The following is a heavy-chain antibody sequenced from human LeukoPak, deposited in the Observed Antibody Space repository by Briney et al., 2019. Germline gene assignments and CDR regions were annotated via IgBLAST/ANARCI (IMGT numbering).Heavy chain of an antibody. CDR1: GGTFSSYA. D-gene: IGHD1-26*01. CDR2: IIPILGIA. V-gene: IGHV1-69*04. CDR3: ARYSGSYYGSEDYFDY. Sequence: GASVKVSCKASGGTFSSYAISWVRQAPGQGLEWMGRIIPILGIANYAQKFQGRVTITADKSTSTAYMELSSLRSDDTAVYYCARYSGSYYGSEDYFDYWGQGTLVTVSS. J-gene: IGHJ4*02.